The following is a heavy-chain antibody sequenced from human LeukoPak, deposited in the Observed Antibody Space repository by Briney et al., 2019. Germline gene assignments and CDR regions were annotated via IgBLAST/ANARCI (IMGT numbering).Heavy chain of an antibody. J-gene: IGHJ4*02. Sequence: PSETLSLTCTVSGGSISSSSFYWGWIRQPPGKGLEWIGSIYYSGSTYYNPSLKSRVTISVDTSKNQFSLKLSSVTAADTALYYCARLEVTNKPFDYWGQGTLVTVSS. CDR1: GGSISSSSFY. CDR2: IYYSGST. V-gene: IGHV4-39*01. CDR3: ARLEVTNKPFDY. D-gene: IGHD2-21*02.